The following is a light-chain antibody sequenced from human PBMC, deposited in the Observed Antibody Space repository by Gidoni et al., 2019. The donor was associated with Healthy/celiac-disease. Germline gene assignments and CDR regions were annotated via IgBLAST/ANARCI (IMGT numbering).Light chain of an antibody. CDR2: GAS. Sequence: EIVMTQSPATLSVSPGERATLSGRASQSVSSNFAWYQQKPGKAPRLLIYGASTRATGIPARFSGSGSGTVFTLTISSLQSEDFAVYYCQQYNYWPTFXXXTKVEIK. J-gene: IGKJ1*01. CDR3: QQYNYWPT. V-gene: IGKV3-15*01. CDR1: QSVSSN.